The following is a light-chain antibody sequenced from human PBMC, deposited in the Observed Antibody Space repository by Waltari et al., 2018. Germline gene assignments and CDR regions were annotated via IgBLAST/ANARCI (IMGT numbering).Light chain of an antibody. V-gene: IGKV2-30*02. CDR3: MQGTHWPPYT. CDR1: QRLVHSNGNTY. CDR2: KVS. J-gene: IGKJ2*01. Sequence: DFVMTQSPLSLPVTLGKPASISCRSGQRLVHSNGNTYLSWFQQRPGQSPRLLIYKVSNRASGVADRFSGSGSGTDFTLQISRVEAEDVAFYYCMQGTHWPPYTFGQGTKLE.